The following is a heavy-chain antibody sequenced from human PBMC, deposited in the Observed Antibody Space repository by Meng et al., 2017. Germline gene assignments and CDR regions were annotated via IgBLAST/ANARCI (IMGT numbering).Heavy chain of an antibody. Sequence: GSLRLSCTVSGGSISSSSYYWGWIRQPPGKGLEWIGSIYYSGSTYYNPSLKSRVTIAVDTSKNQFSLKLSSVTAADTAVYYCARGRSDQQLVVSDAFDIWGQGTMVTVSS. D-gene: IGHD6-13*01. V-gene: IGHV4-39*07. CDR2: IYYSGST. CDR1: GGSISSSSYY. CDR3: ARGRSDQQLVVSDAFDI. J-gene: IGHJ3*02.